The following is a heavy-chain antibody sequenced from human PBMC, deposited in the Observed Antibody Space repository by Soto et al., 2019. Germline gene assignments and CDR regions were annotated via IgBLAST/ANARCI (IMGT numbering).Heavy chain of an antibody. CDR1: GFTFSSYE. CDR2: ISSSGSTI. CDR3: PRHGGSGPYYFDY. J-gene: IGHJ4*02. D-gene: IGHD3-16*01. V-gene: IGHV3-48*03. Sequence: GGSLRLSCAASGFTFSSYEMNWVRQAPGKGLEWVSYISSSGSTIYYADSVKGRFTISRDNAKNSLYLQMNSLRAEDTAVYYCPRHGGSGPYYFDYWGQGTLVTVSS.